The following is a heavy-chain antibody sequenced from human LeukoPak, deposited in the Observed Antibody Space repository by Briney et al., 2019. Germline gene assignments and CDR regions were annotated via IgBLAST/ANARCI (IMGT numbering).Heavy chain of an antibody. CDR2: ISSSGSTL. J-gene: IGHJ4*02. CDR3: ARVLSDYDFWSGYRPSSSDY. CDR1: GFTFSSYE. V-gene: IGHV3-48*03. Sequence: GGSLRLSCAASGFTFSSYEMNWVRQAPGKGLVWVSYISSSGSTLYYADSVKGRFTISRDNAKNSLYLQMNSLRAEDTAVYYCARVLSDYDFWSGYRPSSSDYWGQGTLVTVSS. D-gene: IGHD3-3*01.